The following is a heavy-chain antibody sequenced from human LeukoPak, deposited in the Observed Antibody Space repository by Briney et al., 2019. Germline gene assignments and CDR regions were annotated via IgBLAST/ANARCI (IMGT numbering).Heavy chain of an antibody. CDR2: INHSGST. D-gene: IGHD3-16*02. CDR3: ARDYAITFGGVIVIPAPFDY. CDR1: GGSFSGYY. V-gene: IGHV4-34*01. J-gene: IGHJ4*02. Sequence: SETLSLTCAVYGGSFSGYYWSWIRQPPGKGLEWIGEINHSGSTNYNPSLKSRVTISVDTSKNQFSLKLSSVTAADTAVYYCARDYAITFGGVIVIPAPFDYWGQGTLVTVSS.